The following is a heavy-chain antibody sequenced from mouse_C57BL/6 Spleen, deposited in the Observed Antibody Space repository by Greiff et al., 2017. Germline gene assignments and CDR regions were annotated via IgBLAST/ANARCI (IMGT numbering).Heavy chain of an antibody. CDR2: IHPNSGST. CDR1: GYTFTSYW. J-gene: IGHJ2*01. CDR3: ARGMAYYGSSYSYYFDY. D-gene: IGHD1-1*01. V-gene: IGHV1-64*01. Sequence: QVQLKQPGAELVKPGASVKLSCKASGYTFTSYWMHWVKQRPGQGLEWIGMIHPNSGSTNYNEKFKSKATLTVDKSSSTAYMQLSSLTSEDSAVYHCARGMAYYGSSYSYYFDYWGQGTTLTVSS.